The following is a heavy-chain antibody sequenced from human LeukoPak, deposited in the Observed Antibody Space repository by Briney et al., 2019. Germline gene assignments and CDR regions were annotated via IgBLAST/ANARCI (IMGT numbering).Heavy chain of an antibody. J-gene: IGHJ3*02. CDR1: NVSISSGSHY. D-gene: IGHD1-26*01. CDR2: IYAGGRS. CDR3: ARQKRWELLGESAGAFDI. Sequence: PSETLSLTCTVSNVSISSGSHYWNWIRQPAGKGLEWIGRIYAGGRSNYNPSLRSRVTISVDTSKNQFSLKLSSVTAADTAIYYCARQKRWELLGESAGAFDIWGQGTMVTVSS. V-gene: IGHV4-61*02.